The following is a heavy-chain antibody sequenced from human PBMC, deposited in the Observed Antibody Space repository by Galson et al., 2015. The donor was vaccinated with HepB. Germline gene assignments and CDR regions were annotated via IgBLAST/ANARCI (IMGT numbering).Heavy chain of an antibody. CDR2: IFWDDDK. D-gene: IGHD3-10*01. Sequence: PALVKPTQTLTLTCTFSGFSLTTSGVGVGWIRQPPGKALEWLAVIFWDDDKLYSPSLKSRLTTTKDTSKHQVVLAMANVDPVDTATYYCAHTALLWFGEFSSYGMDVWGQGTTVTVSS. V-gene: IGHV2-5*02. CDR3: AHTALLWFGEFSSYGMDV. J-gene: IGHJ6*02. CDR1: GFSLTTSGVG.